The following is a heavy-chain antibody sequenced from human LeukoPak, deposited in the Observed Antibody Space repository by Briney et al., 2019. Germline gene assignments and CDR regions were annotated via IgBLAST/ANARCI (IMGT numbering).Heavy chain of an antibody. J-gene: IGHJ5*02. D-gene: IGHD6-19*01. CDR3: AKSHSSGWYNWFDP. CDR2: IPYDGSNK. CDR1: GFTFSSYG. Sequence: GRSLRLSCAASGFTFSSYGMHWVRQAPGKGLEWVAVIPYDGSNKYYADSLKGRFTISRDNYKNTLYVQMNSLRAEDTAVYYCAKSHSSGWYNWFDPWGKGTLVTVSS. V-gene: IGHV3-30*18.